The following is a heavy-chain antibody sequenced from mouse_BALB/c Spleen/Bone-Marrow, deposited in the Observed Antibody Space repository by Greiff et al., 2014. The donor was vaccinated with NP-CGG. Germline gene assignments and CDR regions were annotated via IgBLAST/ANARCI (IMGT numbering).Heavy chain of an antibody. J-gene: IGHJ3*01. V-gene: IGHV1-61*01. CDR3: ARGVRGFAY. D-gene: IGHD2-14*01. CDR1: GYSFTSYW. CDR2: IHPSDSET. Sequence: VQLQQSGAELRPGASVKLSCKASGYSFTSYWMNWVKQRPGQGLEWIGMIHPSDSETRLNQKFKDKATLTVDKSSSTAYMQLSSPTSEDSAVYYCARGVRGFAYWGQGTLVTVSA.